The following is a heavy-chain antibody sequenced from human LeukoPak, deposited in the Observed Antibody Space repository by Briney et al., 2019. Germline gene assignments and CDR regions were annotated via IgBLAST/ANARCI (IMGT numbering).Heavy chain of an antibody. CDR1: GYTFTGYY. CDR2: INPNSGGT. V-gene: IGHV1-2*02. CDR3: AREGSGYDYLFGY. J-gene: IGHJ4*02. D-gene: IGHD5-12*01. Sequence: ASVKVSCKASGYTFTGYYMHWVRQAPGQGLEWMGWINPNSGGTNYAQKFQGRVTMTRDTSISTAYMELSRLRSDDTAVYYCAREGSGYDYLFGYWGQGTLVTVSS.